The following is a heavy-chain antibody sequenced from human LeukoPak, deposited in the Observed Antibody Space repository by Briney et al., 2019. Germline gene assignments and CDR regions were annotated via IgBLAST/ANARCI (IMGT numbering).Heavy chain of an antibody. V-gene: IGHV1-46*01. J-gene: IGHJ3*02. D-gene: IGHD5-24*01. CDR3: ARIRDGYNDAYDI. CDR2: INPGGDNT. Sequence: ASVKVSCKASGYTFTKSYIHWVRQAPGQRLEWMGLINPGGDNTKYAQNFQGRVTMTSDPSARTVYMELSSLRSEDTAIYYCARIRDGYNDAYDIWGQGTVVTVPS. CDR1: GYTFTKSY.